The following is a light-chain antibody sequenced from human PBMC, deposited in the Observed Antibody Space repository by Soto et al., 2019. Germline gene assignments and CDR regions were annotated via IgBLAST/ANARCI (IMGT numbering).Light chain of an antibody. J-gene: IGKJ4*01. CDR3: QQRSNWPRT. Sequence: EIVLTQSPATLSLSPGERATLSCRASQSVRSYLAWYQQKPGQAPRLLIYDASTRATGIPARFSGSGSGTDFTLTISSLEPEDFAVYYWQQRSNWPRTFGGGTKVEIK. CDR2: DAS. CDR1: QSVRSY. V-gene: IGKV3-11*01.